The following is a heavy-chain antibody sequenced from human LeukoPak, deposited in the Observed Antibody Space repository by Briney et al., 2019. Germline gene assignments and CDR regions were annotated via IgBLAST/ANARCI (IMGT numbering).Heavy chain of an antibody. J-gene: IGHJ6*02. CDR1: GFTFSSYS. V-gene: IGHV3-21*01. CDR2: ISSGSSYI. Sequence: GGSLRLSCAASGFTFSSYSMNWVRQAPGKGLEWVSSISSGSSYIYYADSVKGRFTISRDNAKNSLYLQMNSLRAEDTAVYYCAREHGGDSGMDVWGQGTTVTVSS. D-gene: IGHD4-23*01. CDR3: AREHGGDSGMDV.